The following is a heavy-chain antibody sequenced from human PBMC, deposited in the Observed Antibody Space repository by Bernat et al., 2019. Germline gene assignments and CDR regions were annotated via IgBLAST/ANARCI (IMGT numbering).Heavy chain of an antibody. J-gene: IGHJ5*02. CDR1: GFTVTTNS. CDR2: IYSAGNT. CDR3: GRHPTSGFS. Sequence: EVQLVETGGGLIQPGESLRLSCAASGFTVTTNSVYWVRQAPGKGLECVSVIYSAGNTYYADSVEGRFSISKDNAKNTVYLQMNNLRAEDTVVYYCGRHPTSGFSWGQGTLVTVSS. V-gene: IGHV3-53*02. D-gene: IGHD2/OR15-2a*01.